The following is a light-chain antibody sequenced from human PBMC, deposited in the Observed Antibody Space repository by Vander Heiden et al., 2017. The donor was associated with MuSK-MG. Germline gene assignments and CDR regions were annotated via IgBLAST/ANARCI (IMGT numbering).Light chain of an antibody. CDR2: GAS. J-gene: IGKJ3*01. CDR3: QQYGSEPFIFT. Sequence: EIVLTQSPGTLSLSPGERATLSCRASQSVSSSYLAWYQQKPGQAPRLLIYGASSRATGIQDRFSGSGSGTDFTLTISRREPEDFAVYYCQQYGSEPFIFTFGHGTKVDIK. CDR1: QSVSSSY. V-gene: IGKV3-20*01.